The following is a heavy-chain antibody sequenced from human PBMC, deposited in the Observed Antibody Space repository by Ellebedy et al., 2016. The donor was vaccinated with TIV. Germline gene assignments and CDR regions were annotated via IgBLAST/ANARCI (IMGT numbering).Heavy chain of an antibody. D-gene: IGHD6-19*01. V-gene: IGHV3-64D*06. Sequence: GGSLRLSCSASGFSFSDYAMHWVRQAPGKGLEYVSAIRSNGDSAEYADSVKGRFTVSRDNSKNTVYLQMSSLRAEDTAVYYCMTITWTSGFDYWGQGTLVTVSS. CDR3: MTITWTSGFDY. CDR2: IRSNGDSA. J-gene: IGHJ4*02. CDR1: GFSFSDYA.